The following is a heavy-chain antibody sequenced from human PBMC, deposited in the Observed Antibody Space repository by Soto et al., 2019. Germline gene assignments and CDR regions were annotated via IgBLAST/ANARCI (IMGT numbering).Heavy chain of an antibody. CDR1: GYTFTNYG. CDR2: ITTDKGKT. V-gene: IGHV1-18*01. CDR3: APRSRAFDS. Sequence: QVQLVQSGPEVKKPGASVKVSCKTSGYTFTNYGISWVRQAPGQGLEWMGWITTDKGKTTYAQKFQGRVTMTTDTPTTTANMELRTLRSEDTAMFYCAPRSRAFDSGGQGTLVTVSS. J-gene: IGHJ4*02.